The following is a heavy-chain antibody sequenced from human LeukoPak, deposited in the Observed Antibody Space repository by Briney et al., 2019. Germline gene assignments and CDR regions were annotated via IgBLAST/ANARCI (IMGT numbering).Heavy chain of an antibody. CDR1: GYTFSSYD. D-gene: IGHD6-13*01. CDR3: ARGEPDSSSIDY. J-gene: IGHJ4*02. V-gene: IGHV1-8*01. CDR2: MKPNSGDT. Sequence: ASVKVSCKSSGYTFSSYDINWVRQATGQGLEWMGWMKPNSGDTGYAQKFQGRVTMTRNTSISTAYMELSSLRSEDSAVYYCARGEPDSSSIDYWGQGTLVTVSS.